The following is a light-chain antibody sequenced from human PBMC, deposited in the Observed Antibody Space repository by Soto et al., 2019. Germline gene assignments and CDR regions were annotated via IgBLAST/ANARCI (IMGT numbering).Light chain of an antibody. CDR3: QQYHIYLDP. J-gene: IGKJ1*01. CDR2: KAS. V-gene: IGKV1-5*03. CDR1: QTIDSW. Sequence: DIQVTKSPSTLSASVGDRVTITCRASQTIDSWLAWYQQRPGKPPNLLIYKASTLASGVPSRFSGSGSGTEFTLTINSLQPDDFATYYCQQYHIYLDPFGQGTNVDI.